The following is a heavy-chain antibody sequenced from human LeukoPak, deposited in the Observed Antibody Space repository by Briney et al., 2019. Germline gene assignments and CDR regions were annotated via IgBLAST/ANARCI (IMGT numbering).Heavy chain of an antibody. V-gene: IGHV1-46*01. Sequence: GASVKVSCKASGYTFTSYYMHWVRQAPGQGLEWMGIINPSGGSTSYAQKFQGRVTMTRDTSTSTVYMELSSLRSEDTAVYYCARVGVLLWFGELFPLDYWGQGTLVTVSS. CDR2: INPSGGST. CDR1: GYTFTSYY. CDR3: ARVGVLLWFGELFPLDY. D-gene: IGHD3-10*01. J-gene: IGHJ4*02.